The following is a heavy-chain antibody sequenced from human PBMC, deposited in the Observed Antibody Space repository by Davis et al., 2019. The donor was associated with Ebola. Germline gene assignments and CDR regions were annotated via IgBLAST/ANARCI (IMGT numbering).Heavy chain of an antibody. CDR2: INHSGST. CDR3: ARGYNGWFDP. V-gene: IGHV4-34*01. CDR1: GGSFSGYY. J-gene: IGHJ5*02. D-gene: IGHD1-1*01. Sequence: SETLSLTCAVYGGSFSGYYWSWIRQAPGKGLELIGEINHSGSTNYNPSLKSRVTISVDTSKNQFSLKLSSVTAADTAVYYCARGYNGWFDPWGQGTLVTVSS.